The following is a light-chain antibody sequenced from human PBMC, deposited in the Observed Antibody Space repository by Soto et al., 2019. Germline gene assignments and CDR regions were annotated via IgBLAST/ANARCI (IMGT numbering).Light chain of an antibody. J-gene: IGLJ1*01. CDR1: SSDVGGYDY. CDR2: EVS. CDR3: SSYTSSSTDV. Sequence: QSVLTQPASVSGSPGQSITTSCTGTSSDVGGYDYVSWYQHHPGKAPKLTIYEVSNRPSGVSNRFSGSKSGNTASLTISGLQAEDEAEYYCSSYTSSSTDVFGTGTKVTVL. V-gene: IGLV2-14*01.